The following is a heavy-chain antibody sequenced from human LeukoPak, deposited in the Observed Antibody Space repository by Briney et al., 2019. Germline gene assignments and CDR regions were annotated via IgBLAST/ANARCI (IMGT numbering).Heavy chain of an antibody. V-gene: IGHV3-23*01. CDR3: ASRPECSRSSCLYYFDY. J-gene: IGHJ4*02. CDR1: GFRFSNYA. CDR2: ISGSGATP. Sequence: PGESLRLSCVGSGFRFSNYAMSWVRQAPGKGLEWVSAISGSGATPYYADSVKGRFTISRDNSKNTLFLQMDSLRVEDKAIYYCASRPECSRSSCLYYFDYWGPGTLVTVSS. D-gene: IGHD2-2*01.